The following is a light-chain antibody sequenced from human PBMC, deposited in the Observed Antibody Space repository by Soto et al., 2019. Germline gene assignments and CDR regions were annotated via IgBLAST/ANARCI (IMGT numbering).Light chain of an antibody. CDR2: DAS. CDR1: QSISSW. J-gene: IGKJ1*01. Sequence: DIHMTQSPSTLSASVLDIVTITCRASQSISSWLAWYQQKPGKAPKLLIYDASSLESGVPSRFSGSGSGTEFTLTISSLQPDDFATYYCQQYNSYWGTFGQGTKVDI. CDR3: QQYNSYWGT. V-gene: IGKV1-5*01.